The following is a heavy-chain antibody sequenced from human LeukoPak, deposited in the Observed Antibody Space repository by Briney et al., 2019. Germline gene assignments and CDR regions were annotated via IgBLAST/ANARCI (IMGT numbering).Heavy chain of an antibody. Sequence: PGGSLRLSCAASGFTFDDYAMHWVRQAPGKGLEWVAVISYDGSNKYYADSVKGRFTISRDNAKNSLYLQMNSLRAEDTAVYYCARLVAAAGNLVYWGQGTLVTVSS. D-gene: IGHD6-13*01. J-gene: IGHJ4*02. CDR2: ISYDGSNK. CDR1: GFTFDDYA. V-gene: IGHV3-30*03. CDR3: ARLVAAAGNLVY.